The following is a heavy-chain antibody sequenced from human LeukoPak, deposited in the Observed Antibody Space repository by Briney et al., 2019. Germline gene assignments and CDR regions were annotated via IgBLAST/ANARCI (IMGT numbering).Heavy chain of an antibody. J-gene: IGHJ4*02. Sequence: KPSDTLSLTCTVSGGSISSYYWSWIRQPPGKGLEWIGYIYYSGSTNYNPSLKSRVTISVDTSKNQFSLKLSSVTAADTAVYYCARLSSSGYYYLYWGPGTLVTVSS. V-gene: IGHV4-59*08. CDR2: IYYSGST. CDR1: GGSISSYY. CDR3: ARLSSSGYYYLY. D-gene: IGHD3-22*01.